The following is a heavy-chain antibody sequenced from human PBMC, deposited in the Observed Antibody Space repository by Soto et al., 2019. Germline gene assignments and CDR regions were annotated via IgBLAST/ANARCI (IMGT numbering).Heavy chain of an antibody. J-gene: IGHJ4*02. CDR3: ARDDWGYWSGGSCYNRFDY. CDR2: ISAYNGNT. D-gene: IGHD2-15*01. V-gene: IGHV1-18*01. Sequence: ASMKVSFKTSGYTFTRYGISWVRQAPGQGPERMGWISAYNGNTNYAQKLQSRVTMTTDTSTRTVYMELRRLRSDDTAVYYCARDDWGYWSGGSCYNRFDYWGQGTLVTVSS. CDR1: GYTFTRYG.